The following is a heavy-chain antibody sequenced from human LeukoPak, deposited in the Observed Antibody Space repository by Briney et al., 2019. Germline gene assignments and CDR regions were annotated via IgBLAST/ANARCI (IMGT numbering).Heavy chain of an antibody. CDR1: GFTFDDYA. CDR2: ISWNSGSI. V-gene: IGHV3-9*03. D-gene: IGHD6-19*01. CDR3: AKDKWPFGIAVALGPFDY. J-gene: IGHJ4*02. Sequence: GGSLRLSCAASGFTFDDYAMHWVRQAPGKGLEWVSGISWNSGSIGYADSVKGRFTISRDNAKNSLYLQMNSLRAEDMALYYCAKDKWPFGIAVALGPFDYWGRGTLVTVSS.